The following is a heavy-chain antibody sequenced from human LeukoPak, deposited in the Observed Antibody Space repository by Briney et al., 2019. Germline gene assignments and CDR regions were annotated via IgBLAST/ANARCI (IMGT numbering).Heavy chain of an antibody. V-gene: IGHV3-66*01. CDR3: ASIAVAGFDY. CDR1: GFTFNDYY. CDR2: IYSGGST. D-gene: IGHD6-19*01. Sequence: GGSLRLSCAASGFTFNDYYMSWIRQAPGKGLEWVSVIYSGGSTYYADSVKGRFTISRGNSKNTLYLQMNSLRAEDTAVYYCASIAVAGFDYWGQGTLVTVSS. J-gene: IGHJ4*02.